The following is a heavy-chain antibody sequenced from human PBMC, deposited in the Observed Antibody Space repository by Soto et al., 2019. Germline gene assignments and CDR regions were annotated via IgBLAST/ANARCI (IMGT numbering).Heavy chain of an antibody. CDR3: AREHDYFDY. Sequence: QQHRRGPGPLGASETLSLTCTVSGGSIRSYYWRWIRQPAGKGLEWIGRIYTSGSTNYNPSLKSRVTMSVDTSKNQFSLKLSSVTAADTAVYYCAREHDYFDYWGQGTLVTVSS. CDR1: GGSIRSYY. J-gene: IGHJ4*02. CDR2: IYTSGST. V-gene: IGHV4-4*07.